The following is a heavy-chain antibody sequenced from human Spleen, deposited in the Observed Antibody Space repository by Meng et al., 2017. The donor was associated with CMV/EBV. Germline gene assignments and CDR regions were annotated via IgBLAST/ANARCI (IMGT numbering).Heavy chain of an antibody. CDR1: GGTFNSHG. J-gene: IGHJ4*02. CDR2: IRPMFGTT. Sequence: KGACKATGGTFNSHGIHWVRQAAGQGLEWMGGIRPMFGTTIYAQKFQGRVTITTDESTSSAYMELSSLRSEDTAVYYCARDQTGFDYWGQGTLVTVSS. V-gene: IGHV1-69*05. D-gene: IGHD1-1*01. CDR3: ARDQTGFDY.